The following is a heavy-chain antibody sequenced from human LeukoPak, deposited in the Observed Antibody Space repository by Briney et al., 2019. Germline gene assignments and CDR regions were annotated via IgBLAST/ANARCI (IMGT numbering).Heavy chain of an antibody. CDR2: IWYDGSNK. D-gene: IGHD3-3*01. CDR1: GFTFSSYG. J-gene: IGHJ4*02. Sequence: GGSLRLSCAASGFTFSSYGMHWVRQAPGKGLEWVAVIWYDGSNKYYADSVKGRFTISRDNSKNTLYLQMNSLRAEDTAVYYCATGNDFWSGYPADFDYWGQGTLVTVSS. V-gene: IGHV3-33*01. CDR3: ATGNDFWSGYPADFDY.